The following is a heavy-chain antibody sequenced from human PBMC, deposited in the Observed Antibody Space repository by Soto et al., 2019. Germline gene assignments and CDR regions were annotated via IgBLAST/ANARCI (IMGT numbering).Heavy chain of an antibody. D-gene: IGHD6-19*01. CDR3: ARVKMAGAIDY. Sequence: ASVKVSCKASGGTFSSYAINWVRQAPGQGLEWMGGIIPIFGTANYAQKFQGRVTITADESTSTAYMELSSLRSEDTAVYYCARVKMAGAIDYWGQGTLVTVSS. V-gene: IGHV1-69*13. CDR1: GGTFSSYA. CDR2: IIPIFGTA. J-gene: IGHJ4*02.